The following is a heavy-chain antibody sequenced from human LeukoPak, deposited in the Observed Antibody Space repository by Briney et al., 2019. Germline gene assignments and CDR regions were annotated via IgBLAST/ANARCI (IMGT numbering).Heavy chain of an antibody. D-gene: IGHD1-1*01. V-gene: IGHV4-59*01. Sequence: SETLSLTCTVSGGSISSYYWSWIRQPPGKGLEWIGYIYYSGSTNYNPSLKSRVTISVDTSRNQFSLKLSSVTAADTAVYYCARAPIRTYYFDYWGQGTLVTVSS. CDR2: IYYSGST. CDR3: ARAPIRTYYFDY. CDR1: GGSISSYY. J-gene: IGHJ4*02.